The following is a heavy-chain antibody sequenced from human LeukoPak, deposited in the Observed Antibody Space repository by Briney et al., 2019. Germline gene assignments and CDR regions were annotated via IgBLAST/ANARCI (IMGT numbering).Heavy chain of an antibody. Sequence: PSDTLSLTCTVSGGSFSHYYWSWIRQSPGMGLEWIGEINESGTINYNPSLMSRVTISVDKSKNQFSLKLTSATAADTAVYYCARRWNYGRNYYIDVWGKGATVSVSS. CDR3: ARRWNYGRNYYIDV. D-gene: IGHD1-7*01. CDR2: INESGTI. J-gene: IGHJ6*03. CDR1: GGSFSHYY. V-gene: IGHV4-34*01.